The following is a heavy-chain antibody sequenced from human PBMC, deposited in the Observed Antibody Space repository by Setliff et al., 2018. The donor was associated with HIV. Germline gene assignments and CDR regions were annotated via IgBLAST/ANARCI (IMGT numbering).Heavy chain of an antibody. CDR3: ARPRYTYGTPPAFDI. CDR2: IYFSGST. Sequence: PSETLSLTCTVSGGSISSSSHYWGWIRQPPGKGLEWIGSIYFSGSTYYNPSLKSRVTISVDTSKNQFSLKLSSVTAADTAVYYCARPRYTYGTPPAFDIWGRGQWSPS. CDR1: GGSISSSSHY. V-gene: IGHV4-39*01. J-gene: IGHJ3*02. D-gene: IGHD5-18*01.